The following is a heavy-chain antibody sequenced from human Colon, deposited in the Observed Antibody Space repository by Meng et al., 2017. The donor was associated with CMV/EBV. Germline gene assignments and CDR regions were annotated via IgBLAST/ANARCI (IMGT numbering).Heavy chain of an antibody. J-gene: IGHJ4*02. Sequence: QVQLMQSGAGVKEPGASVKVSCETSGYTFSDYYMHWVRQAPGQGLEWMGWIRSDGSATNYAQKYRGRVTMTRDASVSTAYMELSGLTSDDTAVYFCVRSSGWSLFDYWGPGALVTVSS. CDR2: IRSDGSAT. D-gene: IGHD6-19*01. CDR1: GYTFSDYY. V-gene: IGHV1-2*02. CDR3: VRSSGWSLFDY.